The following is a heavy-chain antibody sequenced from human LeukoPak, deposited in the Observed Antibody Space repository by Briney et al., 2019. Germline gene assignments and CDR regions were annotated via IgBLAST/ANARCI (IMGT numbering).Heavy chain of an antibody. CDR3: ARAPYCGGDCYFPDY. D-gene: IGHD2-21*02. J-gene: IGHJ4*02. CDR2: SIPILGIG. Sequence: EWMGXSIPILGIGNYAQKFQGRVTITADKSTSTAYMELSSLRSEDTAVYYCARAPYCGGDCYFPDYWGQGTLVTVSS. V-gene: IGHV1-69*04.